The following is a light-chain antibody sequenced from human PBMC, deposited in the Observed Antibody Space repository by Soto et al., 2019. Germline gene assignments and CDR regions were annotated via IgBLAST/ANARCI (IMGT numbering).Light chain of an antibody. CDR2: DAS. CDR3: QQYDNLPYT. V-gene: IGKV1-33*01. J-gene: IGKJ2*01. Sequence: DIQMTQSPSSLSASVGDRVTITCQASQDISNYLNWYQQKPGKAPKLLNYDASNLEKGVPSRFSGSGSGTDFTFTISSLQPEDIATYYYQQYDNLPYTFGQGTKLEIK. CDR1: QDISNY.